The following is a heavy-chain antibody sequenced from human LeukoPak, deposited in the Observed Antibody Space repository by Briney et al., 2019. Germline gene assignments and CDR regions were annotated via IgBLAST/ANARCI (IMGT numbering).Heavy chain of an antibody. J-gene: IGHJ6*02. CDR2: INPNSGGT. CDR3: ARDRLAYYDFWSGYRYYYYGMDV. D-gene: IGHD3-3*01. V-gene: IGHV1-2*02. CDR1: GYTFTDYY. Sequence: ASVTVSYKASGYTFTDYYMHWVRQAPGQGLEWMGWINPNSGGTNYAQKLQGRVTITRDTSISTAYMELSRLRSDDTAVYYCARDRLAYYDFWSGYRYYYYGMDVWGQGTTVTVSS.